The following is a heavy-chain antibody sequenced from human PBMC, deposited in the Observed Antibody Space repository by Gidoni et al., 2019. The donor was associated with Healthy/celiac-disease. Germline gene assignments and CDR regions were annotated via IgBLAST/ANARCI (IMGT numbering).Heavy chain of an antibody. CDR1: GFTFSSYA. J-gene: IGHJ2*01. CDR2: ISYDGSNK. CDR3: ARDPWNWGEMATIHWYFDL. V-gene: IGHV3-30-3*01. Sequence: QVQLVESGGGVVQPGRSLRLSCSASGFTFSSYAMPWVRQAPGKGLEWVAVISYDGSNKYYADSVKGRFTISRDNSKNTLYLQMNSLRAEDTAVYYCARDPWNWGEMATIHWYFDLWGRGTLVTVSS. D-gene: IGHD5-12*01.